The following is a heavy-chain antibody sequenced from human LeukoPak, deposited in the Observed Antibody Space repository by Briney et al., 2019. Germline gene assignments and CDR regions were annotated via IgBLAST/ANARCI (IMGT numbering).Heavy chain of an antibody. CDR2: IKEDGNER. D-gene: IGHD1-14*01. CDR1: GFTFRNYW. Sequence: GGSLRLSCAASGFTFRNYWMTWVRQAPGKGLEWVANIKEDGNERKYLDSVKGRFTISRDNAKNSLYLQMSSLRAEDTAVYYCARVRGPLDRFYFDYWGQGTLVTVSS. J-gene: IGHJ4*02. V-gene: IGHV3-7*03. CDR3: ARVRGPLDRFYFDY.